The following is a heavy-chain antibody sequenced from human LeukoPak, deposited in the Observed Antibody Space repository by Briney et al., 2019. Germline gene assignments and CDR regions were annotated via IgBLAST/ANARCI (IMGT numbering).Heavy chain of an antibody. D-gene: IGHD6-13*01. CDR3: ARAVAAAVIDY. J-gene: IGHJ4*02. Sequence: PGGSLRLSCAASGFAFSSYALHWLRRAPGKGLEWVSAIGNGGDTYYADSVMGRFTISRDNAKKSLYLHMNSLIAEDMAVYYCARAVAAAVIDYWGQGTLVTVSS. V-gene: IGHV3-47*01. CDR1: GFAFSSYA. CDR2: IGNGGDT.